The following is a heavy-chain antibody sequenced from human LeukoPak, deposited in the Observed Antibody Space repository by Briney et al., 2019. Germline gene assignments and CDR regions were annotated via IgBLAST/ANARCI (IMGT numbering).Heavy chain of an antibody. CDR2: IIPIFGTA. Sequence: ASVKVSCKASGGSFSSKAISWVRQAPGQGLEWMGGIIPIFGTANYAQKFQGRVTITADESTSTAYMELSSLRSEDTAVYYCARDRLGWGRFDYWGQGTLVTVSS. J-gene: IGHJ4*02. CDR1: GGSFSSKA. V-gene: IGHV1-69*01. D-gene: IGHD3-16*01. CDR3: ARDRLGWGRFDY.